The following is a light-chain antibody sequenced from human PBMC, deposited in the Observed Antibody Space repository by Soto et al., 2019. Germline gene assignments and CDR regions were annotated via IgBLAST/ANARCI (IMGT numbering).Light chain of an antibody. J-gene: IGLJ2*01. CDR1: SSDIGDYDY. Sequence: QSALTQPASVSGSPGQSITISCTGTSSDIGDYDYVSWYQHLPGKAPKLLIFDVTHRPSGVSDRFSGSKSGNPASLTISGVRPEDEADYYCCSYTDSALDVVFGGGTKVTVL. V-gene: IGLV2-14*01. CDR2: DVT. CDR3: CSYTDSALDVV.